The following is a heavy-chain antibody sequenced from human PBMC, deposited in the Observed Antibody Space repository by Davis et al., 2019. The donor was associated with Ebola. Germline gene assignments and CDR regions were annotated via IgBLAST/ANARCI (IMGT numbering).Heavy chain of an antibody. CDR2: VSHRGDT. CDR1: GGSFSDNY. J-gene: IGHJ4*02. CDR3: ARGRYSGYDFEGYYFDY. D-gene: IGHD5-12*01. V-gene: IGHV4-34*01. Sequence: MPSETLSLTCAVYGGSFSDNYYTWIRQPPGRGLEWIGEVSHRGDTIYTSSFKSRVTISVDTSKNQFSLKLSSVTAADTAVYYCARGRYSGYDFEGYYFDYWGQGTLVTVSS.